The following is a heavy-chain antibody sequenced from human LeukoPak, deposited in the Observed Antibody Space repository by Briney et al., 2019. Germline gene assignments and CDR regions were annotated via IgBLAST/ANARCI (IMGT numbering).Heavy chain of an antibody. J-gene: IGHJ4*02. CDR1: GGTFSSYA. CDR3: ARLDSGLGRY. V-gene: IGHV1-18*01. D-gene: IGHD6-19*01. CDR2: VSAYNGNT. Sequence: ASVKVSCKASGGTFSSYAISWVRQAPGQGLEWMGWVSAYNGNTNYAQKLQGRVTMTTDTSTSTAYMELRSLRSDDTAVYYCARLDSGLGRYWGQGTLVTVSS.